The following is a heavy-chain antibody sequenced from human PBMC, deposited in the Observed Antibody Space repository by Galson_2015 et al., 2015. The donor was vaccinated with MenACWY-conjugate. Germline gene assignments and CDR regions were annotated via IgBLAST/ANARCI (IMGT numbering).Heavy chain of an antibody. CDR3: ATAGSYRFDY. J-gene: IGHJ4*02. CDR2: IDPDGSTT. V-gene: IGHV3-74*01. Sequence: SLRLSCAPSGFTFSTYWMHWVRQAPGRGLEWVSRIDPDGSTTDYAESMKGRFTISRDNAKNTLFLQIHSLRVEDTAVYYCATAGSYRFDYWGQGAQVTVSS. D-gene: IGHD1-26*01. CDR1: GFTFSTYW.